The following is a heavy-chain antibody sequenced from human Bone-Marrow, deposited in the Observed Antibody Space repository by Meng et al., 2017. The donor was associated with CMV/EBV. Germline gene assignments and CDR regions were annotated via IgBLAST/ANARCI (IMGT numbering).Heavy chain of an antibody. Sequence: SETLSLTCTVSGGSISSGDYYWSWIRQPPGKGLEWIGEINHSGSTNYNPSLKSRVTISVDTSKNQFSLKLSSVTAADTAVYYCARGRRRIVGATDWGQGTLVTVSS. V-gene: IGHV4-39*07. J-gene: IGHJ4*02. CDR2: INHSGST. CDR3: ARGRRRIVGATD. D-gene: IGHD1-26*01. CDR1: GGSISSGDYY.